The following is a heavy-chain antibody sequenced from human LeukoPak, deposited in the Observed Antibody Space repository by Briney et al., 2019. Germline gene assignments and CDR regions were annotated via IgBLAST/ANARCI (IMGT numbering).Heavy chain of an antibody. CDR1: GVSISSSNW. CDR2: IYHSGST. CDR3: ARGAPPSGLYYYGMDV. J-gene: IGHJ6*02. V-gene: IGHV4-4*02. Sequence: PSGTLSLTCAVSGVSISSSNWWSWVRQPPGKGLEWIGEIYHSGSTNYNPSLKSRVTISVGKSKNQFSLKLSSVTAADTAVYYCARGAPPSGLYYYGMDVWGQGTTVTVSS. D-gene: IGHD2-15*01.